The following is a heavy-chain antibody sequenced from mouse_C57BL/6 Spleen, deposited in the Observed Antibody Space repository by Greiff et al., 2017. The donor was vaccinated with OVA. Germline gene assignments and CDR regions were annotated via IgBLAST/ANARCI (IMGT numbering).Heavy chain of an antibody. V-gene: IGHV1-22*01. CDR2: INPHTGGT. CDR1: GYTFTDYN. D-gene: IGHD2-3*01. J-gene: IGHJ3*01. CDR3: ERRGDGFVGFDY. Sequence: VQLQQSGPELVKPGASVKMSCKASGYTFTDYNMHWVKQSHGKSLVWLGYINPHTGGTSYNQKFKGKATLTVNKSYTTASIELRSLTSEDSAVDYCERRGDGFVGFDYWGQGTLVTVSA.